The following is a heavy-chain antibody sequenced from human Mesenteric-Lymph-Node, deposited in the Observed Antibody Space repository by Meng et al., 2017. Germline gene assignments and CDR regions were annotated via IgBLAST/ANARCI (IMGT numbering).Heavy chain of an antibody. CDR2: IYHSGST. V-gene: IGHV4-4*02. J-gene: IGHJ4*02. Sequence: QGPLQESGTGLVKPSGTLSLTCAVAGGSMSSTNWWSWVRQPPGKGLEWIGEIYHSGSTNYNPSLKSRVTISVDKSKNQFSLKLSSVTAADTAVYYCTTLYGDSISWGQGTLVTVSS. D-gene: IGHD4-17*01. CDR1: GGSMSSTNW. CDR3: TTLYGDSIS.